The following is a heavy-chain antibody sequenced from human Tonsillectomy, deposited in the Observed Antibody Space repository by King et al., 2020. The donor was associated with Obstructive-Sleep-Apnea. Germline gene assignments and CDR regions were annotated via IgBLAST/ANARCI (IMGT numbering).Heavy chain of an antibody. CDR3: AWDSSGYYPTYY. V-gene: IGHV3-11*01. J-gene: IGHJ4*02. CDR1: GFTFSDYY. CDR2: ISSSGSSI. Sequence: VQLVESGGGLVKPGGSLRLSCAASGFTFSDYYMSWIRQAPGKGLEGVSYISSSGSSIYYADSVKGRFTISRDNAKNSLYLQMNSLRAEDTAVFYCAWDSSGYYPTYYWGQGTLVTVSS. D-gene: IGHD3-22*01.